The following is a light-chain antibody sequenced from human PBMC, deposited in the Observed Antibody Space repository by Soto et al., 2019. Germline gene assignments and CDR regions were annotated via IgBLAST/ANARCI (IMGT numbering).Light chain of an antibody. V-gene: IGKV1-27*01. CDR3: QKYNSAPWT. CDR1: QDITNY. Sequence: DIQMTQSPSSLSASVGDRVTITCRASQDITNYLGWYQQKPGKVPKLLIYAASTLQSGVPSRFSGSGSGTDFTLTIYSLQPEDVATYYCQKYNSAPWTFGQGTKVEI. J-gene: IGKJ1*01. CDR2: AAS.